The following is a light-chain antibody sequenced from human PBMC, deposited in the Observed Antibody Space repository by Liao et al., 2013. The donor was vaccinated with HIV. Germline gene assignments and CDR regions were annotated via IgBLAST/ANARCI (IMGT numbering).Light chain of an antibody. J-gene: IGLJ3*02. CDR1: SIGSKS. CDR2: YDS. Sequence: SYELTQSPSASVAPGKTASITCGGDSIGSKSVHWYQRKPGQAPVLVIYYDSDRPSGIPERFSASKSDNTATLTINRVEAGDEADYYCQVWDTSEGHPRVFGGGTKLTV. CDR3: QVWDTSEGHPRV. V-gene: IGLV3-21*01.